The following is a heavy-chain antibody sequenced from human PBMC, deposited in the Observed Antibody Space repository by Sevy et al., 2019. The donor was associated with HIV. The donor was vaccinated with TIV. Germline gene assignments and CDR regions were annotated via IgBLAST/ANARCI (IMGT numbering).Heavy chain of an antibody. D-gene: IGHD5-18*01. J-gene: IGHJ4*02. CDR3: AKDQGGYNYAPGY. CDR1: GLTFSTYG. Sequence: GGSLRLSCAASGLTFSTYGMHWVRRAPGKGLEWVAVISYDGSIQYYADSVKGRFTVSRDNSKNTLYLQMNSLRAEDSAVYYCAKDQGGYNYAPGYWGQGTLVTVSS. V-gene: IGHV3-30*18. CDR2: ISYDGSIQ.